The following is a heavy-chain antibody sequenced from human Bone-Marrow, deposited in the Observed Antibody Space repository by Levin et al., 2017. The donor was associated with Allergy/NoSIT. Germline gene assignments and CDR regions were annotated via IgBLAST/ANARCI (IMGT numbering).Heavy chain of an antibody. CDR3: AREAPNSDYIWGSHGAFDI. CDR2: IYSGGSA. CDR1: GFTVSGNY. Sequence: GESLKISCTASGFTVSGNYMNWVRQAPGKGLEWVSVIYSGGSAHFADSVKGRFTFSRDTSKNTLYLQMNSLRAEDTAVYYCAREAPNSDYIWGSHGAFDIWGQGTMVSVSS. D-gene: IGHD3-16*01. J-gene: IGHJ3*02. V-gene: IGHV3-53*01.